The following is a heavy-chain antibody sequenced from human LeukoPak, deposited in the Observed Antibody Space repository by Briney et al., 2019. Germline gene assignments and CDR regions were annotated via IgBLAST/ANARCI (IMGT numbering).Heavy chain of an antibody. Sequence: LPGGSLRLSCAASGFTFSTYAMSWVRQAPGKGLEWVSAISGSGGSTYYADSVKARFTISRDNSKNTLYLQMNSLRAEDTAVYYCAKDPTPYGDYRAFDYWGQGTLVTVSS. J-gene: IGHJ4*02. CDR2: ISGSGGST. D-gene: IGHD4-17*01. CDR1: GFTFSTYA. CDR3: AKDPTPYGDYRAFDY. V-gene: IGHV3-23*01.